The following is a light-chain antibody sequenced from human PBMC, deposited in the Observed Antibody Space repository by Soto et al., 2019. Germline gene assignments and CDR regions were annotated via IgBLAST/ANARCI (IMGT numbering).Light chain of an antibody. Sequence: DLQMTQSPSSLSASVGDRVTITCRASQSISNFLNWYQQKPGKAPKLLIYAASSLQSGVPSRFSGSGSGTDFTLTISSLQPEDFATYFCQQSYTTPRTFGHGTKVEIK. V-gene: IGKV1-39*01. CDR2: AAS. CDR1: QSISNF. J-gene: IGKJ1*01. CDR3: QQSYTTPRT.